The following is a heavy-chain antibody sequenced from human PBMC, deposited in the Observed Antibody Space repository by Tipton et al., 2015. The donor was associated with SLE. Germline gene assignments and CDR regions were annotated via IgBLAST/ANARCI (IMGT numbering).Heavy chain of an antibody. D-gene: IGHD3-22*01. CDR1: GDSISSYY. CDR3: ARSSSGYYVDY. V-gene: IGHV4-59*08. J-gene: IGHJ4*02. Sequence: TLSLTCTVSGDSISSYYWSWIRQPPGKGLEWIGYIYDIGGTNYNPSLMGRLSMSMDTSKNQFFLKLSSVTAADTAVYYCARSSSGYYVDYWGQGTLVTVSS. CDR2: IYDIGGT.